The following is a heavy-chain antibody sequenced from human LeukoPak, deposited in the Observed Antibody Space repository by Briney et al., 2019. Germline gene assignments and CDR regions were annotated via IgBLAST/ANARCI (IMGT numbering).Heavy chain of an antibody. J-gene: IGHJ4*02. Sequence: GGSLRLSCTTSGFTFSNYGMLWVRQAPGKGLDWVAFIRYDGSNKYYADSVKGRFTISRDNSKNTLYLQMNSLRAEDTAVYYCAKDGMWDYYDSSGYPDYWGQGTLVTVSS. CDR3: AKDGMWDYYDSSGYPDY. CDR2: IRYDGSNK. D-gene: IGHD3-22*01. V-gene: IGHV3-30*02. CDR1: GFTFSNYG.